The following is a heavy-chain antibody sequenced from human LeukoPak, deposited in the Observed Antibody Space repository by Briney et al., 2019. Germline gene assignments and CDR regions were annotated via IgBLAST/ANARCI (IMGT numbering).Heavy chain of an antibody. Sequence: PGGSLRLSCAASGFTFSSYWMSWVRQAPGKGLEWVANIKQDGSEKHYVDSVKGRFTISRDNAKNSLYLQMNSLRAEDTAVYYCARDMEMATREAYYYYYYMDVWGKGTTVTVSS. CDR3: ARDMEMATREAYYYYYYMDV. D-gene: IGHD5-24*01. V-gene: IGHV3-7*01. CDR1: GFTFSSYW. CDR2: IKQDGSEK. J-gene: IGHJ6*03.